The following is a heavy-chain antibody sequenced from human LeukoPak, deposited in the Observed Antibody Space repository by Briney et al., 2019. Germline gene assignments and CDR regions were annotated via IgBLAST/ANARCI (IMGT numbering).Heavy chain of an antibody. CDR3: AKGAYYDFWSGYPQRAFDI. J-gene: IGHJ3*02. CDR1: GCTFSSYA. Sequence: QPGGSLRLSCAASGCTFSSYAMSWVRQAPGKGLKWVSAISGSGGSTYYADSVKGRFTISRDNSKNTLYLQMNSLRAEDTAVYYCAKGAYYDFWSGYPQRAFDIWGQGTMVTVSS. V-gene: IGHV3-23*01. CDR2: ISGSGGST. D-gene: IGHD3-3*01.